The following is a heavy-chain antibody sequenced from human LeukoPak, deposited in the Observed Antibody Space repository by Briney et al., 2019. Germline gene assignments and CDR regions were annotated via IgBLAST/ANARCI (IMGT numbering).Heavy chain of an antibody. J-gene: IGHJ6*02. V-gene: IGHV4-59*12. CDR1: GGSISSYY. D-gene: IGHD6-13*01. Sequence: PSETLSLTCTVSGGSISSYYWSWIRQPPGKGLEWIGYIYYSGSTNYNPSLKSRVTISVDTSKNQFSLKLSSVTAADTAVYYCARIDPNTAAGTFYYGMDVWGQGTTVTVSS. CDR3: ARIDPNTAAGTFYYGMDV. CDR2: IYYSGST.